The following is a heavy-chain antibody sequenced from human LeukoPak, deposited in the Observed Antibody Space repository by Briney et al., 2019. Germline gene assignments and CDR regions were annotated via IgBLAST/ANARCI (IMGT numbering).Heavy chain of an antibody. J-gene: IGHJ4*02. V-gene: IGHV1-2*02. CDR3: ARATDISSWYLAY. D-gene: IGHD6-13*01. CDR2: LSPNSGDT. Sequence: ASVKVSRKASGYTFTGYYMHWVRQAPGQELEWMGWLSPNSGDTKFPQKFQGRVTVTRDTSISTAYMELSRLTSDDTAVYYCARATDISSWYLAYWGQGTLVTVSS. CDR1: GYTFTGYY.